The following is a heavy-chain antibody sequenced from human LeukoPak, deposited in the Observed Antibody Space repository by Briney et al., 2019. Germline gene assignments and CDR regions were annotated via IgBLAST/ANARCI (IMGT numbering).Heavy chain of an antibody. CDR2: INHSGST. D-gene: IGHD2-2*01. CDR1: SGSFSGYY. CDR3: ARVYCSSTSCYPAYYYYYGMDV. V-gene: IGHV4-34*01. Sequence: SETLSLTCAVYSGSFSGYYWSWIRQPPGKGLEWIGEINHSGSTNYNPSLKSRVTISVDTSKNQFSLKLSSVTAADTAVYYCARVYCSSTSCYPAYYYYYGMDVWGQGTTVTVSS. J-gene: IGHJ6*02.